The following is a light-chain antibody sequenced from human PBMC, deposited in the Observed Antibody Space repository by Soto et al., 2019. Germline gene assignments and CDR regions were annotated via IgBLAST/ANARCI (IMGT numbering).Light chain of an antibody. J-gene: IGLJ1*01. CDR1: SSDVGGYHY. CDR2: EVS. V-gene: IGLV2-14*01. CDR3: SSYTRSSTRV. Sequence: QSVLTQPASVSGSPGQASTISCTGTSSDVGGYHYVSWYQQHPGKAPKLMIYEVSNRPSGVSNRFSGSKSGNTASLTISGLQAEDEADYYCSSYTRSSTRVFGTGTKVTVL.